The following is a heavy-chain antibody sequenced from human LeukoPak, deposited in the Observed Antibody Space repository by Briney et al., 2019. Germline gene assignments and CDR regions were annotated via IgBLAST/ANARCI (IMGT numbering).Heavy chain of an antibody. V-gene: IGHV3-7*01. D-gene: IGHD3-3*01. J-gene: IGHJ4*02. CDR2: IKQDGSEK. CDR1: GFTFRSYW. Sequence: GGSLRLSCAASGFTFRSYWTSWVRQAPGKGLEWVADIKQDGSEKYYVDSVKGRFTISTDNTKNSVYLQMNSLRAEDTAVYYCSWSGEADWGQGTLVTVSS. CDR3: SWSGEAD.